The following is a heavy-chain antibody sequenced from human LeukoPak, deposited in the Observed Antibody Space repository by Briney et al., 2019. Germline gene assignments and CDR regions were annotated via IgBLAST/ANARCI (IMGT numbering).Heavy chain of an antibody. Sequence: GGSLTLSCAASGCSFSSYEMHWVRQAPGKGLEWVSYISSSCSIIYYADSVQDRFTISRDNAKSSLYLQMNSLRAEDTAFYYCASGSRYGHDNGGQGTLVTVSS. CDR2: ISSSCSII. CDR3: ASGSRYGHDN. CDR1: GCSFSSYE. D-gene: IGHD5-18*01. J-gene: IGHJ4*02. V-gene: IGHV3-48*03.